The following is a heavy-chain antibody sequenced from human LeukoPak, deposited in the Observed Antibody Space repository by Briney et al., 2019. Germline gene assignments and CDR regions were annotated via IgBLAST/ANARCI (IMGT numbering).Heavy chain of an antibody. CDR3: ARTHSSSWYAPFDY. D-gene: IGHD6-13*01. CDR2: FYTVESDT. V-gene: IGHV5-51*04. Sequence: GESLKISCKGSGYSSTSYSIGWLGKLHGKGLGWLEIFYTVESDTTYSPSFQGQAPISADKPISSPYLQWSSRKPSDTAMSYCARTHSSSWYAPFDYWGQGTLVTVSS. J-gene: IGHJ4*02. CDR1: GYSSTSYS.